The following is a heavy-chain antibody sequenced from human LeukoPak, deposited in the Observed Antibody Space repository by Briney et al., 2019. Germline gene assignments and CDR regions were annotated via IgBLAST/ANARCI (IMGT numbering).Heavy chain of an antibody. CDR1: GFTFSSYS. D-gene: IGHD1-26*01. Sequence: GGSLRLSCAASGFTFSSYSMNWVRQAPGKGLEWVSSISSSSTYIYYAESVKGRFTSSRDNSKNTLYLQMGSLRAEDMAVYYCARDPYSGSYSFDYWGQGTLVTVSS. CDR3: ARDPYSGSYSFDY. J-gene: IGHJ4*02. CDR2: ISSSSTYI. V-gene: IGHV3-21*01.